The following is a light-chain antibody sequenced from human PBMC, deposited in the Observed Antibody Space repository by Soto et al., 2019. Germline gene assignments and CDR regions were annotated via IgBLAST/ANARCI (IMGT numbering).Light chain of an antibody. CDR1: QSILDRSKNKSY. V-gene: IGKV4-1*01. J-gene: IGKJ1*01. Sequence: DIVMTQSPDSLAVSLGERATFNCKSIQSILDRSKNKSYLAWYQQKSGQPPKLLIYWASLRESGVPDRFTGSGSGTDLTLTISSLQAEDVAVYYCQQYFTSPWTFGQGTKVEI. CDR2: WAS. CDR3: QQYFTSPWT.